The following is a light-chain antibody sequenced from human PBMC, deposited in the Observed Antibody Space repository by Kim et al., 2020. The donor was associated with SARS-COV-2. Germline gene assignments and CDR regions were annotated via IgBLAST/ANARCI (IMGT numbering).Light chain of an antibody. CDR3: SSYTSNNTQV. CDR1: SSDVGTYKY. CDR2: DVS. V-gene: IGLV2-14*03. J-gene: IGLJ3*02. Sequence: QSITITCTGTSSDVGTYKYVSWYQQHPGKAPKLMIYDVSDRPSGISNRFSGSKSGNTASLTISGLQAEDEADYYCSSYTSNNTQVFGGGTKLTVL.